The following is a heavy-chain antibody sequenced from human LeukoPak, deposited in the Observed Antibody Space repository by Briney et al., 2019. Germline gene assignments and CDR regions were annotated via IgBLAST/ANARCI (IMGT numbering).Heavy chain of an antibody. Sequence: PGGSLRLSCAASGFTFSSYFMHWVRQAPGKGLVWVSRINSDGSSTSYADSVKGRFTISRDNSKNTLYLHMNSLRAEDTALYYCAKETGIILVRGAVDYWDQGTLVTVSS. J-gene: IGHJ4*02. CDR2: INSDGSST. CDR1: GFTFSSYF. D-gene: IGHD3-10*01. V-gene: IGHV3-74*01. CDR3: AKETGIILVRGAVDY.